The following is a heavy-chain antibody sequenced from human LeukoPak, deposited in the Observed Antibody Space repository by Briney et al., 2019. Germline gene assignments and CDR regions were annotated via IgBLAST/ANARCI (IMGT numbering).Heavy chain of an antibody. V-gene: IGHV3-74*01. J-gene: IGHJ4*02. CDR1: GFTFSSHW. Sequence: SGGSLRLSCAASGFTFSSHWMHWVRQAPGKGLVWVSRINSDGSSTSYADSVKGRFTISRDNAKNTLYLQMNSLRAEDTAVYYCARGSKYCSGTRCRIGGDWGQGTLVTVSS. D-gene: IGHD2-2*01. CDR3: ARGSKYCSGTRCRIGGD. CDR2: INSDGSST.